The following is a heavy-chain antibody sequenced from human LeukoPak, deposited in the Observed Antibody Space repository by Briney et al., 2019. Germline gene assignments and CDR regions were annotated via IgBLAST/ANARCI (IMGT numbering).Heavy chain of an antibody. CDR2: IWYDGSNK. V-gene: IGHV3-33*06. CDR3: AKDLGYSYGYRLSLFDY. Sequence: PGGSLRLSCAASGFTFSSYGMHWVRQAPGKGLEWAAVIWYDGSNKYYADSVKGRFTISRDNSKNTLYLQMNSLRAEDTAVYYCAKDLGYSYGYRLSLFDYWGQGTLVTVSS. CDR1: GFTFSSYG. D-gene: IGHD5-18*01. J-gene: IGHJ4*02.